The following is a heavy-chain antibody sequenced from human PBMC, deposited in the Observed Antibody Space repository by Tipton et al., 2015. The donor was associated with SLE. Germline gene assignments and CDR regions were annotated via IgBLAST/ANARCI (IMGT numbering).Heavy chain of an antibody. Sequence: TLSLTCTVSGGSISSGDFYWSWIRQPPGKGLEWIGYIYYSGSTYYNPSLKSRVTISEDTSKNQFSLKLSSVTAAVTAVYYCARGDQVVATTYMDVWGKGTTVTVSS. D-gene: IGHD5-12*01. CDR1: GGSISSGDFY. J-gene: IGHJ6*03. CDR2: IYYSGST. V-gene: IGHV4-30-4*01. CDR3: ARGDQVVATTYMDV.